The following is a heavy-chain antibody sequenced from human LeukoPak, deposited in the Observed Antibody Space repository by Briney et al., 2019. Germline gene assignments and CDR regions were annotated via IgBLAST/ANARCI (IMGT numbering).Heavy chain of an antibody. CDR2: INPSGGST. CDR3: AREMNSNYAFSYYYGMDV. CDR1: GYTFTSYY. J-gene: IGHJ6*02. D-gene: IGHD4-11*01. V-gene: IGHV1-46*01. Sequence: ASVKVSCKASGYTFTSYYMRWVRQAPGQGLEWMGIINPSGGSTSYAQKFQGRVTMTRDTSTSTVYMELSSLRSEDTAVYYCAREMNSNYAFSYYYGMDVWGQGTTVTVSS.